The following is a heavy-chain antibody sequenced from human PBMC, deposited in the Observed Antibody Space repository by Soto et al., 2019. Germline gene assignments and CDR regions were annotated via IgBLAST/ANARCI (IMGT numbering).Heavy chain of an antibody. CDR1: GGSLSDYY. CDR3: ARMRPTGWHDYYYYGMDV. J-gene: IGHJ6*02. CDR2: SYYRGST. V-gene: IGHV4-59*12. Sequence: QVQLQESGPGLVKPSETLSLSCSVSGGSLSDYYWSWIRQPPGKGLEWIGCSYYRGSTYFNPSLKGRVTMSGDKSTNQFSLRLTSVTAADTSIYYCARMRPTGWHDYYYYGMDVWGHWTTVTVSS. D-gene: IGHD6-19*01.